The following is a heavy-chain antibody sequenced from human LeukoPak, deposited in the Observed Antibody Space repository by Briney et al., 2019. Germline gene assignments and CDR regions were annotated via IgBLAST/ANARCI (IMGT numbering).Heavy chain of an antibody. Sequence: ASVKVSCKASGYTFSSYAISWVRQAPGQGLEWMGVIIPIFGTANYAQKFQGRVTITADESTSTAYMELSSLRSEDTAVYYCARGEDGSYFDYWGQGTLVTVSS. D-gene: IGHD6-19*01. CDR3: ARGEDGSYFDY. V-gene: IGHV1-69*13. J-gene: IGHJ4*02. CDR1: GYTFSSYA. CDR2: IIPIFGTA.